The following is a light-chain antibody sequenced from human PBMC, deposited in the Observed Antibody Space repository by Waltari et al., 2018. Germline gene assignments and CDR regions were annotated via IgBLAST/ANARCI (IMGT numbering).Light chain of an antibody. CDR3: QQSHSTPLT. CDR1: QNIDNY. Sequence: DIQMTQSPSSLSASVGDRFTISCRASQNIDNYLNWYQQKPGKAPKLLISAAYSLQSGVPLRFSGSGSVTDFTLTINSLQPEDFATYYCQQSHSTPLTFGGGTKVEIK. CDR2: AAY. J-gene: IGKJ4*01. V-gene: IGKV1-39*01.